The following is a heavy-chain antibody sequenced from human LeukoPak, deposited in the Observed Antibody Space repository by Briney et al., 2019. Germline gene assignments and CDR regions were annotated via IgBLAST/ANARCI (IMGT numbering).Heavy chain of an antibody. CDR3: ARGVVLAAAGRNWFDP. CDR1: GYTFTSYD. J-gene: IGHJ5*02. V-gene: IGHV1-8*01. CDR2: MNPNSGNT. D-gene: IGHD6-13*01. Sequence: AASVKVSCKASGYTFTSYDINWVRQATGQGLEWMGWMNPNSGNTGYAQKFQGRVTMTRDTSISTAYMELSSLRSEDTAVYYCARGVVLAAAGRNWFDPWGQGTLVTVSS.